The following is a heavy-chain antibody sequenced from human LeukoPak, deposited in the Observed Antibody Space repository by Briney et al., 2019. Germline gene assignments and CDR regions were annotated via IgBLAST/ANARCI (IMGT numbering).Heavy chain of an antibody. CDR1: GYTFTSYY. J-gene: IGHJ5*01. Sequence: ASVKVSCKGSGYTFTSYYMHWVRQAPGQGLEWMGLINPTGGSTGYAQKFQGRVTMTRDMSTSTDYMELSSLRSEDTAIYYCARDNSVGDNAWWFDSWGQGTLVTVSS. V-gene: IGHV1-46*01. CDR2: INPTGGST. D-gene: IGHD1-26*01. CDR3: ARDNSVGDNAWWFDS.